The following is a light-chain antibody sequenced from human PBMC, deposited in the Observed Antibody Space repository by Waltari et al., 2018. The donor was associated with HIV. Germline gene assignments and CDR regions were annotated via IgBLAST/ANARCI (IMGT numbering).Light chain of an antibody. Sequence: SYELTQPPSVSVSPGQTARITCSGDALPKRYAYWYQQRSGQAPVLVIYKNNNRPSGITERFSGSSSGTMATLTISGAQVEDEADYYCYSTDNNGDRGVFGGGTKVSVL. V-gene: IGLV3-10*01. CDR3: YSTDNNGDRGV. CDR2: KNN. CDR1: ALPKRY. J-gene: IGLJ2*01.